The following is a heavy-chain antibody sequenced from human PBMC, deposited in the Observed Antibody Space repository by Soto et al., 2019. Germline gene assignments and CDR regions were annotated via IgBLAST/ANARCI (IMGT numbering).Heavy chain of an antibody. J-gene: IGHJ4*02. Sequence: WTWIRQPPGKGLEWIWFIYHSGSPYYNPSLKSRVTISVDRSKNQFSLKLSPVTAADTAVYYCAREEVGAYFDYWGQGTLVTVSS. V-gene: IGHV4-30-2*01. CDR3: AREEVGAYFDY. D-gene: IGHD1-26*01. CDR2: IYHSGSP.